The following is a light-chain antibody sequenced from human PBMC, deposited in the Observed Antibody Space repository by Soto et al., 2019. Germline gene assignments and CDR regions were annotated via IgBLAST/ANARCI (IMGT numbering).Light chain of an antibody. Sequence: DIQMTQSPSSVSGSVGDRVTITCRASQDITRWLAWYQQKPGKAPKLLIYGASSLQSGVPSRFSGSGSETDFTLTISSLQPEDSATYYCQQNNTFPLTFGGGTKVDI. J-gene: IGKJ4*01. V-gene: IGKV1-12*01. CDR1: QDITRW. CDR3: QQNNTFPLT. CDR2: GAS.